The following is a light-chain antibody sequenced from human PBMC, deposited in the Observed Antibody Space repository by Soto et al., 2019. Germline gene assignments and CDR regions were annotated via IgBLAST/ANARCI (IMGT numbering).Light chain of an antibody. CDR3: MQGTHWPWT. Sequence: DVVMTQSPLSLPVTLGQPASISCRSSESLIHSDGSTYLSWFQQRPGQSPRRLINEVSDRDPGVPHRLSGSGSGTDFTLNISRVEAEDVGVYYCMQGTHWPWTFGQGTEVEIK. CDR2: EVS. V-gene: IGKV2-30*02. CDR1: ESLIHSDGSTY. J-gene: IGKJ1*01.